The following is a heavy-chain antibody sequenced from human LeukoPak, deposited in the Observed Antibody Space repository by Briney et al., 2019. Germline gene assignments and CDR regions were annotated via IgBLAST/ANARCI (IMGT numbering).Heavy chain of an antibody. CDR1: GFTFSSYA. CDR2: ISGSGGST. V-gene: IGHV3-23*01. J-gene: IGHJ4*02. Sequence: GGSLRLSCAASGFTFSSYAMSWVRQAPGKGLEWVSAISGSGGSTYYADSVKGRFTISRDNSKNTLYLQMNSLRAEDTAVYYCAKDRAYGDYGVYYFDYWGQGTLVTGSS. CDR3: AKDRAYGDYGVYYFDY. D-gene: IGHD4-17*01.